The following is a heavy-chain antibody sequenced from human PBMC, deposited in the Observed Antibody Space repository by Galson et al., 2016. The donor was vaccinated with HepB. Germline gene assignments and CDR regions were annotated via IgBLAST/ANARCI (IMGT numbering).Heavy chain of an antibody. CDR2: IFYTGSA. V-gene: IGHV4-39*01. CDR1: GGSISSSSHW. D-gene: IGHD4-17*01. Sequence: SETLSLTCTVSGGSISSSSHWWGWIRQPPGKGLEWIGNIFYTGSAYHNPSLKSRVSISVDTSKTQFPLKLTSVTAADTAVYYCAKPDSSDRHTFDVWGQGTMVTVSS. J-gene: IGHJ3*01. CDR3: AKPDSSDRHTFDV.